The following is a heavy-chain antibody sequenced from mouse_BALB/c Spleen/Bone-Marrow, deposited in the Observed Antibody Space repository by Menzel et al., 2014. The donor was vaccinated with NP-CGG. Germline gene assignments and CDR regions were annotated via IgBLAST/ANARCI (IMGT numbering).Heavy chain of an antibody. J-gene: IGHJ2*01. V-gene: IGHV1-67*01. D-gene: IGHD1-1*01. Sequence: VQIQQSGPELVRPGVSVKPSCKSYDYTFTAYALHWVKQSHAKSLEWIGLISTYSGNTHYNQNFKGKATMTVDKSSSTAYMELARLTSEDSAIYYCARNFYGSSYFDYWCQGTTLTVSS. CDR3: ARNFYGSSYFDY. CDR1: DYTFTAYA. CDR2: ISTYSGNT.